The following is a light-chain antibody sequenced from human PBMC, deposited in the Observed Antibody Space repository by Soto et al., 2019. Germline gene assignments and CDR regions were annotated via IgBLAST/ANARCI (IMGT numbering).Light chain of an antibody. V-gene: IGLV1-40*01. CDR2: GNS. CDR3: QSYDSSLSGSYV. CDR1: SSNIGAGYD. Sequence: QSVLTQPPSVSGARGQRVTISCTGSSSNIGAGYDVHWYQQLPGTAPKLLIYGNSNRPSGVPDRFSGSKSGTSASLAITGLQAEDEADYYCQSYDSSLSGSYVFGTGTKLTVL. J-gene: IGLJ1*01.